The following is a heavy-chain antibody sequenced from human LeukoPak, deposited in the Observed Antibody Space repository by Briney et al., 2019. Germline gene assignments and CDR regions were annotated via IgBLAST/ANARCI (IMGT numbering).Heavy chain of an antibody. CDR2: INPNSGGT. J-gene: IGHJ4*02. D-gene: IGHD4-17*01. Sequence: ASVKVSCKASGYTFTSYAMHWVRQAPGQGLEWMGWINPNSGGTNYAQKFQGWVTMTRDTSISTAYMELSRLRSDDTAVYYCARAKYGDYSFDYWGQGTLVTVSS. CDR1: GYTFTSYA. CDR3: ARAKYGDYSFDY. V-gene: IGHV1-2*04.